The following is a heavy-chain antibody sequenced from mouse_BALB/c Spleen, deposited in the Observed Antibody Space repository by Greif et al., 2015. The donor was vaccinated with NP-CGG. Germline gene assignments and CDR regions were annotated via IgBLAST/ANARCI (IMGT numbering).Heavy chain of an antibody. CDR2: ISNGGGST. CDR1: GFTFSSYT. CDR3: ARHALYYGDAMDY. D-gene: IGHD2-13*01. Sequence: EVQVVESGGGLVQPGGSLKLSCAASGFTFSSYTMSWVRQTPEKRLEWVAYISNGGGSTYYPDTVKGRFTISRDNAKNTLYLQMSSLKSEDTAMYYCARHALYYGDAMDYWGQGTSVTVSS. V-gene: IGHV5-12-2*01. J-gene: IGHJ4*01.